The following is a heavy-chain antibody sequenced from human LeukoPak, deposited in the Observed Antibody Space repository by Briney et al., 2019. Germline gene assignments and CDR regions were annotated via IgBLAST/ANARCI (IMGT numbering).Heavy chain of an antibody. CDR1: GYTFTSYD. D-gene: IGHD3-10*01. Sequence: GASAKVSCKASGYTFTSYDINWVRQAPGQRLEWMGWINAGNGNTKYSQKFQGRVTITRDTSASTAYTELSSLRSEDTAVYYCARGFLWFGEFHFDYWGQGTLVTVSS. V-gene: IGHV1-3*01. CDR3: ARGFLWFGEFHFDY. CDR2: INAGNGNT. J-gene: IGHJ4*02.